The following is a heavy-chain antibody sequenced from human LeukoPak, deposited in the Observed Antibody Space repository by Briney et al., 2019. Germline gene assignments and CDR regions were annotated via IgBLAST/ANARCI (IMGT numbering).Heavy chain of an antibody. J-gene: IGHJ4*02. Sequence: EWVSAISGSGGSTYYADSVKGRFTISRDNSKNTLYLQMNSLRAEDTAVYYCANQRALNNWGQGTLVTVSS. CDR2: ISGSGGST. V-gene: IGHV3-23*01. CDR3: ANQRALNN. D-gene: IGHD3-16*01.